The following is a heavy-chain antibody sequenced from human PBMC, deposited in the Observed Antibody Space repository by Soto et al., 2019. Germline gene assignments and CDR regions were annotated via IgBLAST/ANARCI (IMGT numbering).Heavy chain of an antibody. J-gene: IGHJ5*02. CDR1: GYTFTSYG. Sequence: ASVKVSCKASGYTFTSYGISWVRQAPGQGLEWMGWISAYNGNTNYAQKLQGRVTMTTETSTSTAYMELRSLRSDDTAVYYCARDLKGVMDIVVVPAAPLSWFDPWGQGTLVTVSS. CDR2: ISAYNGNT. V-gene: IGHV1-18*01. CDR3: ARDLKGVMDIVVVPAAPLSWFDP. D-gene: IGHD2-2*03.